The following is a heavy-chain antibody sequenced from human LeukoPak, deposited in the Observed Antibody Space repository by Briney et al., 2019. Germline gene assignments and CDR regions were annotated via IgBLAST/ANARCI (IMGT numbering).Heavy chain of an antibody. CDR1: GGSISSTSYY. CDR2: VYNSGSA. Sequence: PSETLSLTCTVSGGSISSTSYYWSWIRQPPGKGLEWIGCVYNSGSAHYNPSLKSRVTISVDTSKNQFSLKLSSVTAADTAVYYCARARNYYGSGSYRPIYYYYYYMDVWGKGTTVTVSS. D-gene: IGHD3-10*01. V-gene: IGHV4-61*05. J-gene: IGHJ6*03. CDR3: ARARNYYGSGSYRPIYYYYYYMDV.